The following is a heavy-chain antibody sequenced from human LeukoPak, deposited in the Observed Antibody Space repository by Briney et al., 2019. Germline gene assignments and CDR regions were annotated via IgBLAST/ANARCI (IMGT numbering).Heavy chain of an antibody. CDR1: GYTFTGYY. Sequence: ASVKVSCKASGYTFTGYYMHWVRQAPGQGLGWMGWINPNSGGTNYAQKFQGRVTMTRDTSISTAYMELSRLRSDDTAVYYCARSTYYYDSSGYSPDAFDIWGQGTMVTASS. CDR3: ARSTYYYDSSGYSPDAFDI. D-gene: IGHD3-22*01. V-gene: IGHV1-2*02. J-gene: IGHJ3*02. CDR2: INPNSGGT.